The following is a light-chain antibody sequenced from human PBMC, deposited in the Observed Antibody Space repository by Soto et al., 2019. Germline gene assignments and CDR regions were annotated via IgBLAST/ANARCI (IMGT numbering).Light chain of an antibody. Sequence: QSALTQPASVSGSPGQSITISCTGTSRDVDAYNYVSWYQQYPGKAPKLIIYEGSRRPSGISHRFSGSRSGNTASLTISGLRAEDEADYYCCSYANSGSFVFGTGTKLTVL. V-gene: IGLV2-23*01. CDR1: SRDVDAYNY. CDR3: CSYANSGSFV. CDR2: EGS. J-gene: IGLJ1*01.